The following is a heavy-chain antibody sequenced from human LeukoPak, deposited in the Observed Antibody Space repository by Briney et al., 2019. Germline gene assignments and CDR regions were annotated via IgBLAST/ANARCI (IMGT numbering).Heavy chain of an antibody. CDR1: VGTFTIYA. D-gene: IGHD3-10*01. CDR2: IIPILGIA. CDR3: ARGFFKGSGSYPEYFQH. J-gene: IGHJ1*01. Sequence: SVTVSFTASVGTFTIYAISWVRQAPGQGLEWMGRIIPILGIANYAQKFQGRVTITADKSTSTAYMELSSLRSEDTAVYYCARGFFKGSGSYPEYFQHWGQGTLVTVSS. V-gene: IGHV1-69*04.